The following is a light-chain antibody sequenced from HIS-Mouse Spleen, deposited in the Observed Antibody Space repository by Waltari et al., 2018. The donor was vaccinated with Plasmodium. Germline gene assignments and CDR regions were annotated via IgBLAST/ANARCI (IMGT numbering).Light chain of an antibody. CDR1: QSVSSN. V-gene: IGKV3-15*01. Sequence: EIVMTQSPATLSVSPGERATLSCRASQSVSSNLAWYQQKPGQAPRLLIYGASNRATGIPARFSGSVSGTEFTLTISSMQSEDFAVYYCQQYNNWPPPFGGGTKVEIK. J-gene: IGKJ4*02. CDR3: QQYNNWPPP. CDR2: GAS.